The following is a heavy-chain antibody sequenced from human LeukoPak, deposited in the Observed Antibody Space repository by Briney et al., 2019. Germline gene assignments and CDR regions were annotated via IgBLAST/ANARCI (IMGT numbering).Heavy chain of an antibody. V-gene: IGHV1-2*02. CDR2: INPNSGGT. J-gene: IGHJ6*03. CDR1: GYTFTGYY. CDR3: ASAYCSSTSCRGYYYMDV. D-gene: IGHD2-2*01. Sequence: ASVKVSCKASGYTFTGYYTHWVRQAPGQGLEWMGWINPNSGGTNYAQKFQGRVTMTRDTSISTAYMELSRLTSDDTAVYYCASAYCSSTSCRGYYYMDVWGKGTTVTVSS.